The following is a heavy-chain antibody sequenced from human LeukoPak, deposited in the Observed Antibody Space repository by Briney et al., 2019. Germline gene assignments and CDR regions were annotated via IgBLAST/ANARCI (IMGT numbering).Heavy chain of an antibody. CDR1: GFTVGSNY. CDR3: ARLSANSSAYFFDY. D-gene: IGHD3-22*01. J-gene: IGHJ4*02. Sequence: GGSLRLSCAASGFTVGSNYMSWVRHAPGKGLESVSIIYRGGSTNYADSVKGRFTISRDTSKNTLYLQMNSLRAEDTAVYYCARLSANSSAYFFDYWGQGTLVTVSS. V-gene: IGHV3-66*04. CDR2: IYRGGST.